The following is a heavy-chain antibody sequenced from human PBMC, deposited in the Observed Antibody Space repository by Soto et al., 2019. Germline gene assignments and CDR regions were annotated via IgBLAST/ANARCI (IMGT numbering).Heavy chain of an antibody. D-gene: IGHD2-8*02. CDR3: ARAKITGLFDY. CDR2: INHSGST. J-gene: IGHJ4*02. CDR1: GGSFSGYY. V-gene: IGHV4-34*01. Sequence: LSLTCAVYGGSFSGYYWTWIRQPPGTGLEWIGEINHSGSTNYNPSLKSRVTISVDTSKNQFSLKLTSVTAADTAVYYCARAKITGLFDYWDQGTLVTVSS.